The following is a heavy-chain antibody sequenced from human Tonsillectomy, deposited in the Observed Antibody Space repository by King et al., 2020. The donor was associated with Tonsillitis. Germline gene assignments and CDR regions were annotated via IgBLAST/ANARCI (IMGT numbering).Heavy chain of an antibody. Sequence: VQLVESGGGLVKPGGSLRLSCAASGFTFSSYSMNWVRQAPGKGLEWVSSISSSSSYIYYADSLKGRFTISRDNAKNSLYLQINSLRAEDTAVYYCARAQGGETAMPYDYCGQGNLVTVSS. CDR2: ISSSSSYI. CDR3: ARAQGGETAMPYDY. D-gene: IGHD5-18*01. J-gene: IGHJ4*02. CDR1: GFTFSSYS. V-gene: IGHV3-21*01.